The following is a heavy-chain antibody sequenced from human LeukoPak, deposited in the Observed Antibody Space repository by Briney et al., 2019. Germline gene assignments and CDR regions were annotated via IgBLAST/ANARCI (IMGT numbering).Heavy chain of an antibody. J-gene: IGHJ4*02. D-gene: IGHD1-1*01. CDR2: IKQDGSEK. CDR3: ARDHRYAFDY. CDR1: GFTFSSYW. Sequence: PGGSLRLSCAVSGFTFSSYWMSWVRQAPGKGLEWVANIKQDGSEKYYVDSVKGRFTISRDNAKNSLYLQMNSLRDEDTAVYYCARDHRYAFDYWGQGNLVTVYS. V-gene: IGHV3-7*01.